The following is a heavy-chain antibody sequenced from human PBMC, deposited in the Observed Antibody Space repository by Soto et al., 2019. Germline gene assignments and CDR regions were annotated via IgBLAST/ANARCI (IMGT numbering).Heavy chain of an antibody. Sequence: QLSCQASLGTIRSYAISCVRQAPGHGLEWMGGVIPIFGTAKYAQKFQGRVTITRDTSASTAYMELSSLRSEDTAGDYCARVGCSSWSCQMEGWGQGTTVTVS. D-gene: IGHD6-13*01. CDR2: VIPIFGTA. V-gene: IGHV1-69*05. CDR1: LGTIRSYA. J-gene: IGHJ6*02. CDR3: ARVGCSSWSCQMEG.